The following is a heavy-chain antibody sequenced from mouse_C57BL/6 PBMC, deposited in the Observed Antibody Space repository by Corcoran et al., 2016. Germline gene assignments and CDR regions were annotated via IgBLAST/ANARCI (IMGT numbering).Heavy chain of an antibody. J-gene: IGHJ3*01. CDR3: AYYAFAY. Sequence: QVQLQQSGAELVKPGASVKISCKASGYAFSSYWMNWVKQGPGKGLEWIGQIYPGDGDTNYNGKFKGKATLTADKSSSTAYMQLSSLTSEDSAVYFCAYYAFAYWGQGTLVTVSA. CDR2: IYPGDGDT. D-gene: IGHD2-1*01. V-gene: IGHV1-80*01. CDR1: GYAFSSYW.